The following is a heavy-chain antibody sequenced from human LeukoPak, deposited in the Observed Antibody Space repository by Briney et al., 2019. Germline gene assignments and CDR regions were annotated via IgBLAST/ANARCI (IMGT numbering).Heavy chain of an antibody. CDR2: ISAYNGNT. D-gene: IGHD3-22*01. CDR3: ATRYSGWVYDSSGYYSFDY. J-gene: IGHJ4*02. Sequence: GASVKVSCKASGYTFTSYGISWVRQAPGQGLEWMGWISAYNGNTNYAQKLQGRVTMTTDTSTSTAYMELRSLRSDDTAVYYCATRYSGWVYDSSGYYSFDYWGQGTLVTVSS. CDR1: GYTFTSYG. V-gene: IGHV1-18*01.